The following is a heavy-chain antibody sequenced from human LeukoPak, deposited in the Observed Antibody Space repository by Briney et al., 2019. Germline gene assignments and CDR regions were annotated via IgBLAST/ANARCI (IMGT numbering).Heavy chain of an antibody. J-gene: IGHJ5*02. V-gene: IGHV4-59*01. D-gene: IGHD6-19*01. Sequence: SETLSLTCTVSGGSISSYYWSWIRQPPGKGLEWIGYIYYSGSTNYNPSLKSRVTISVDTSNNQFSLKLSSVTAADTAVYYCARAYSSGWYGGWFDPWGQGTLVTVSS. CDR2: IYYSGST. CDR3: ARAYSSGWYGGWFDP. CDR1: GGSISSYY.